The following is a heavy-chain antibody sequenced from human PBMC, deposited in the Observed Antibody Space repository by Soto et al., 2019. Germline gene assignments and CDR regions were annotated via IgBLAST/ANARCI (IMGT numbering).Heavy chain of an antibody. CDR2: TYYRSKWYN. CDR1: GDSVSTNSAA. CDR3: ARDPNWNYGGEAFDI. Sequence: SQTLSLTCAISGDSVSTNSAAWNWIRQSPSRGLEWLGRTYYRSKWYNDYAVSVKSRITINPDTSKNQFSLQLNSVTPEDTAVYXCARDPNWNYGGEAFDIWGQGTMVNRLL. D-gene: IGHD1-7*01. V-gene: IGHV6-1*01. J-gene: IGHJ3*02.